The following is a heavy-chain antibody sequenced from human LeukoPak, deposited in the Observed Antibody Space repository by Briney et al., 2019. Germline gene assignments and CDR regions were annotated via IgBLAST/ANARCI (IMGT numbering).Heavy chain of an antibody. J-gene: IGHJ3*02. CDR3: ARVRGIYQDAFDI. V-gene: IGHV1-8*01. CDR1: GYTFTSYD. Sequence: ASMKVSCKASGYTFTSYDINWVRQATGQGLEGMGWMNPNSGNTGYAQKFQGRGTMTRDTSISTAYMEVSRLRSEDTAVYYCARVRGIYQDAFDIWGQGTMVTVSS. CDR2: MNPNSGNT. D-gene: IGHD2-2*01.